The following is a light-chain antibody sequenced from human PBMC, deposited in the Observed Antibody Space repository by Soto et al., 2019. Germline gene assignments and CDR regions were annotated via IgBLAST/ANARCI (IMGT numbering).Light chain of an antibody. V-gene: IGKV3-20*01. Sequence: EIVLTQSPGTLSLSPGERATLSCRASQSVSSSYLAWYQQKPGQAPRLLIYGASSRATGIPDRFGGSGSGTDFTLTISRLEPEDFAVYYCQQYGSSSEYTFGQGTKLEIK. CDR2: GAS. CDR3: QQYGSSSEYT. J-gene: IGKJ2*01. CDR1: QSVSSSY.